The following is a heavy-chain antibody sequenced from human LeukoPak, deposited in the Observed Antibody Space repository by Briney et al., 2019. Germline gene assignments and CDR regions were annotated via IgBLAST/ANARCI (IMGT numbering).Heavy chain of an antibody. Sequence: ASVKVSCKASGYTFTDNDINWVRQAPGQGLEWMGWMRPTSGNTEYAQKFQGRVTMTRSTPVSTAYMELSSLTSEDTAVYYCARGRVGFDFWGQGTLVTVSS. J-gene: IGHJ4*02. D-gene: IGHD1-26*01. CDR3: ARGRVGFDF. V-gene: IGHV1-8*01. CDR2: MRPTSGNT. CDR1: GYTFTDND.